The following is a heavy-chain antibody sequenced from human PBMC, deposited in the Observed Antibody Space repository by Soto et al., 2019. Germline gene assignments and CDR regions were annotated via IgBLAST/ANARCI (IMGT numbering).Heavy chain of an antibody. D-gene: IGHD6-6*01. CDR2: ISGSGGST. CDR3: AKDLIQYSSFYFDY. CDR1: GFTFSSYA. Sequence: PGGSLRLSCAASGFTFSSYAMSWVRQPPGKGLEWVSAISGSGGSTYYADSVKGRFTISRDNSKNTLYLQMNSLRAEDTAVYYCAKDLIQYSSFYFDYWGQGTLVTVSS. V-gene: IGHV3-23*01. J-gene: IGHJ4*02.